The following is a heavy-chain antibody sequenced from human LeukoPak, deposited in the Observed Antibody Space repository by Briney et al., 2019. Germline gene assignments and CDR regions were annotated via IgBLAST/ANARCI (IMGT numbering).Heavy chain of an antibody. J-gene: IGHJ4*02. V-gene: IGHV3-23*01. Sequence: GGSLRLSCAASGFTFSSYAMSWVRQAPGKGLEWVSAISGSGGSTYYADSVKGRFTISRDNSKNTLYLQMNSLRAEDTAVYYCAGLTYSCISGGNPPDYWGQGTLVTVSS. CDR3: AGLTYSCISGGNPPDY. CDR1: GFTFSSYA. CDR2: ISGSGGST. D-gene: IGHD2-15*01.